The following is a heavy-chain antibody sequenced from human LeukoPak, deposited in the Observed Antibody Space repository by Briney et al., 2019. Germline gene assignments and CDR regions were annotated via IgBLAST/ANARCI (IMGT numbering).Heavy chain of an antibody. CDR2: LSGSGSST. CDR3: AKFVATGYDFWSGQGYFDY. D-gene: IGHD3-3*01. J-gene: IGHJ4*02. V-gene: IGHV3-23*01. CDR1: GFTFSNYA. Sequence: PGGSLRLSCAASGFTFSNYAMSWVRQAPGKGLEWVSALSGSGSSTYYADSVKGRFTISRDNSKTTLYLQMNSLRAEDTAIYYCAKFVATGYDFWSGQGYFDYWGQGTLVTVSS.